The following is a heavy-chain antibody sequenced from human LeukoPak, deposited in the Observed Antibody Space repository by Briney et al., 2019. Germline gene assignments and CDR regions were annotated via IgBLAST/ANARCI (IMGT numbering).Heavy chain of an antibody. CDR1: GFTFSSYA. CDR2: ISGSGGST. V-gene: IGHV3-23*01. Sequence: GGSLRLSCAASGFTFSSYAMSWVRQAPGKGLEWVSAISGSGGSTYYADSVKGRFTISRDNSKNTLYLQMNSLRAEDTAVYYCAKEGLRIAAAGTYPFDYWGQGTLVTVSS. J-gene: IGHJ4*02. D-gene: IGHD6-13*01. CDR3: AKEGLRIAAAGTYPFDY.